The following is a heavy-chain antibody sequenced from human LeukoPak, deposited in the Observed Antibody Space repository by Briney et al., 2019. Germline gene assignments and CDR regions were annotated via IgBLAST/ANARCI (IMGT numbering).Heavy chain of an antibody. Sequence: ASVKVSCKASGYTFTGYYMHWVRQAPGQGLEWMGGIIPIFGTANYAQKFQGRVTITADKSTSTAYMELSSLRSEDTAVYYCARARYYYGSGSYDYFDYWGQGTLVTVSS. D-gene: IGHD3-10*01. J-gene: IGHJ4*02. CDR2: IIPIFGTA. V-gene: IGHV1-69*06. CDR1: GYTFTGYY. CDR3: ARARYYYGSGSYDYFDY.